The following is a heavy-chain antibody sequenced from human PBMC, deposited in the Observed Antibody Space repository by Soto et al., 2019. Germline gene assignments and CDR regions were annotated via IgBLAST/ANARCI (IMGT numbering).Heavy chain of an antibody. V-gene: IGHV4-59*01. CDR2: IYDTGISGYTPST. CDR1: GDSITSSY. Sequence: LXLTCSVCGDSITSSYWSWIRRRPGKGLEWIAYIYDTGISGYTPSTSYNPSLKSRVTMSVDTSKSQFSLKLTSVTAADTAVYYCARGEDAFFYYGLDVWGQGIKVTVSS. J-gene: IGHJ6*02. CDR3: ARGEDAFFYYGLDV.